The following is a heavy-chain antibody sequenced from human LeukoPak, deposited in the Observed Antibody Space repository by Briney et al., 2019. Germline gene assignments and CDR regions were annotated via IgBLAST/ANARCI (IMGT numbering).Heavy chain of an antibody. V-gene: IGHV2-5*01. D-gene: IGHD5-12*01. CDR1: GFSLRTSGVG. Sequence: KESGPTLVQPTQTLTLTCTFSGFSLRTSGVGVGWIRQPPGKALEWLSLIYWNDDKRYSPSLKSRLTISKDTSKNQVVLTMTNMDPVDTATYYCARSYSDYDYFNNWFDPWGQGTLVTVSS. CDR3: ARSYSDYDYFNNWFDP. J-gene: IGHJ5*02. CDR2: IYWNDDK.